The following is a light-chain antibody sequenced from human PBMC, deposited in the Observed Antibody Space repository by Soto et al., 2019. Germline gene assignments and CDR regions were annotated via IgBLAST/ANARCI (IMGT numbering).Light chain of an antibody. CDR3: DSYTSNGLYV. CDR1: SSVVGGYNF. J-gene: IGLJ1*01. Sequence: QSALTQPASVSGSPGQSITMSCTGSSSVVGGYNFVSWYQHHPGKAPKVMIYDVSNRPSGVSNRFSGSKSGNTASLTISGLQAEDEADYYCDSYTSNGLYVFGTGTKVTVL. V-gene: IGLV2-14*03. CDR2: DVS.